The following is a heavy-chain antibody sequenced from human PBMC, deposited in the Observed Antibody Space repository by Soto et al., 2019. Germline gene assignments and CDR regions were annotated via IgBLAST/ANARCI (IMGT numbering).Heavy chain of an antibody. J-gene: IGHJ3*02. CDR2: IRSKADGGTT. D-gene: IGHD2-8*02. Sequence: EVQLVESGGGLVKPGGSLRLSCAASGFTFSRAWVNCVRLAPGKGLEWVGRIRSKADGGTTDYTAPMEGRFTVSRDDSKNTAYLQMNSLKTEDTAVYYCTTVSLHFWWGAFDIWGLGTMVTV. CDR3: TTVSLHFWWGAFDI. V-gene: IGHV3-15*07. CDR1: GFTFSRAW.